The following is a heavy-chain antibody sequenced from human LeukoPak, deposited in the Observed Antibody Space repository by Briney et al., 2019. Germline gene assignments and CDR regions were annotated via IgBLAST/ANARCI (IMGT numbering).Heavy chain of an antibody. V-gene: IGHV5-51*01. CDR2: INPGDSDT. J-gene: IGHJ4*02. CDR1: GYSFTSYW. CDR3: ARSASRYFDWFDY. Sequence: GESLKISCKGSGYSFTSYWIGWVRQMPGKGLEWMGIINPGDSDTRYIPSFQGQVTISADKSINTAYLQWSSLKASDTAIYYCARSASRYFDWFDYWGQGTLVTVSS. D-gene: IGHD3-9*01.